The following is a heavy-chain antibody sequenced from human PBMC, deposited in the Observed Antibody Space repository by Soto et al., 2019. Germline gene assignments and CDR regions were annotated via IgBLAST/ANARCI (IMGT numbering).Heavy chain of an antibody. CDR3: GRGVSSGWNPTRVDP. V-gene: IGHV4-30-4*08. Sequence: QIQLQESGPGLVKPSETLSLTCSVSGVCIRGVGDYWTWIRQPPGKGLGWLGDVYGVGTSRYNASLRSRLYISAAPSNNAISLTLTSVTATDTAVYFCGRGVSSGWNPTRVDPWGHG. CDR1: GVCIRGVGDY. CDR2: VYGVGTS. J-gene: IGHJ5*02. D-gene: IGHD6-25*01.